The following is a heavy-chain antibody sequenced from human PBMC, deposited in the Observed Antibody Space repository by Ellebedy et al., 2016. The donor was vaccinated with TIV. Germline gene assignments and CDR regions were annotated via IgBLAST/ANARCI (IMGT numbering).Heavy chain of an antibody. CDR1: GGSFSGYY. CDR2: INHSGST. Sequence: SETLSLXCAVYGGSFSGYYWSWIRQPPGKGLEWIGEINHSGSTNYNPSLKSRVTISVDTSKNQFSLKLSSVTAADTAVYYCARGPYSYGYNYYYYMDVWGKGTTVTVSS. D-gene: IGHD5-18*01. V-gene: IGHV4-34*01. J-gene: IGHJ6*03. CDR3: ARGPYSYGYNYYYYMDV.